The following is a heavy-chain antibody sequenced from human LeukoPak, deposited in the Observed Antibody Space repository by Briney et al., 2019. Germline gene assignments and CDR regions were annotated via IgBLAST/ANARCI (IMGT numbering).Heavy chain of an antibody. V-gene: IGHV4-59*08. CDR1: GGSIRSNY. CDR3: ARAQSWELRYYYYYMDV. CDR2: MYYSGST. D-gene: IGHD1-26*01. Sequence: PSETLSLTCTVSGGSIRSNYWSWIRQPPGKGLEWIGYMYYSGSTNYNPPLKSRVTISVDTSKNQFSLKLSSVTAADTAVYYCARAQSWELRYYYYYMDVWGKGTTVTISS. J-gene: IGHJ6*03.